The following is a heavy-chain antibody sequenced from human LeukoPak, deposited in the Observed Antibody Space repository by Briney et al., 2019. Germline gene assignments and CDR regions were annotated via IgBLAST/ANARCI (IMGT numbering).Heavy chain of an antibody. D-gene: IGHD5-18*01. J-gene: IGHJ4*02. V-gene: IGHV3-48*01. CDR2: ISSSSTI. CDR3: ARGRGYSYGTDY. Sequence: PGGSLRLSCAASGFTFSSYSMNWVRQAPGKGLEWVSYISSSSTIFYADSVKGRFTISRDNAKNSLYLQMNSLRAEDTAVYYCARGRGYSYGTDYWGQGTLVTVSP. CDR1: GFTFSSYS.